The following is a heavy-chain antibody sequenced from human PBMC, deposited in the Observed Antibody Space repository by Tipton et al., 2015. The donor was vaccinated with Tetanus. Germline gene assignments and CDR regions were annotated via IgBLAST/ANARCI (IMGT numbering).Heavy chain of an antibody. Sequence: SLRLSCAASGFTFSSHAMHWVRQAPGKGLEWVAVISYDGSNKYYADSVKGRFTISRDNSKNTLYLQMNSLRAEDTAVYYCARDDYYYDSSGYYPAPLYCVYGMDGWGQGTTVTVPS. J-gene: IGHJ6*02. D-gene: IGHD3-22*01. CDR1: GFTFSSHA. CDR2: ISYDGSNK. V-gene: IGHV3-30-3*01. CDR3: ARDDYYYDSSGYYPAPLYCVYGMDG.